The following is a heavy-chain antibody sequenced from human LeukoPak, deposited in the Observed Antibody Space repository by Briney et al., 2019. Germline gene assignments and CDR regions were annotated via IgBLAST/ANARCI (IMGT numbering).Heavy chain of an antibody. CDR1: GGSVRSYY. CDR2: NHNTGST. V-gene: IGHV4-59*02. D-gene: IGHD1-26*01. Sequence: KPSETLSLTCTVSGGSVRSYYWSWIRQPPGEGLEWIAYNHNTGSTNYNPSLKSRVTISLDTSKNEFSLKLTSVTAADTAVYYCVRDWEGFNFDIWGQGTMVTVSS. J-gene: IGHJ3*02. CDR3: VRDWEGFNFDI.